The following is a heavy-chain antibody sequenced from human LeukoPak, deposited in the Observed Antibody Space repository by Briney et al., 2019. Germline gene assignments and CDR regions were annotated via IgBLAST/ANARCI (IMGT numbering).Heavy chain of an antibody. CDR1: GFTVSSNY. V-gene: IGHV3-66*01. CDR3: AKDLVGATFDY. J-gene: IGHJ4*02. D-gene: IGHD1-26*01. CDR2: IYSGGST. Sequence: GSLRLSCAASGFTVSSNYMSWVRQAPGKGLEWVSVIYSGGSTYYADSVKGRFTISRDNSKNTLYLQMNSLRAEDTAVYYCAKDLVGATFDYWGQGTLVTVSS.